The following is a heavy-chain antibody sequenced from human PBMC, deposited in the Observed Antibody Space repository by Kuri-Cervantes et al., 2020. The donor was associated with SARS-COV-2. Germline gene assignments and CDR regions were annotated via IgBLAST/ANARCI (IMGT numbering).Heavy chain of an antibody. Sequence: RGSLRLSCAASGFTFSNYAIHWVRQAPGEGLEWVSYISSSSSTIYYADSVKGRFTISRDNAKNSLYLQMNSLRDEDTAVYYCARGGGDVWGQGTMVTVSS. J-gene: IGHJ6*02. D-gene: IGHD3-3*01. V-gene: IGHV3-48*02. CDR3: ARGGGDV. CDR1: GFTFSNYA. CDR2: ISSSSSTI.